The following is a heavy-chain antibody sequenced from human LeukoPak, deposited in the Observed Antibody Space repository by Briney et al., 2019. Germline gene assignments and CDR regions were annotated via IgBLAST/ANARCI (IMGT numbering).Heavy chain of an antibody. D-gene: IGHD3-10*01. CDR2: IYTSGST. CDR1: GGSISSYY. J-gene: IGHJ3*02. CDR3: AKEFYGSGIYYSDDAFDI. V-gene: IGHV4-4*07. Sequence: SETLSLTCTVSGGSISSYYWSWIRQPAGKGLEWIGRIYTSGSTNYNPSLKSRVTMSVDTSKNQFSLNLSSVTAADTAVYYCAKEFYGSGIYYSDDAFDIWGQGTMVTVSS.